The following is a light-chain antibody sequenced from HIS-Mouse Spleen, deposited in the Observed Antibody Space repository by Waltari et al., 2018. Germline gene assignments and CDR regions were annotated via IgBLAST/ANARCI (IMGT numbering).Light chain of an antibody. CDR3: QQLNSYPQET. CDR1: HVISSY. Sequence: DIQLTQSPSFLSASVVDRVTITSRASHVISSYLTWYQQKPGKAPKLLIYAASTLQSGVPSMFSGSGSGTEFTLTISSLQPEDFATYYCQQLNSYPQETFGGGTKVEIK. CDR2: AAS. J-gene: IGKJ4*01. V-gene: IGKV1-9*01.